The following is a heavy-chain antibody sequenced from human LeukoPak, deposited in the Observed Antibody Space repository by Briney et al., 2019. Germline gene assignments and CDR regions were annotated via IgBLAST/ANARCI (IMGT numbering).Heavy chain of an antibody. V-gene: IGHV5-51*01. Sequence: GESLKISCKGSGYSFTRNWIGWVRQMPGKGLEWMGIIYPGDSDTRYSPSFQGQVTISADKSISTAYLQWSSLKASDTAMYYCARTTMVRGVTKFDYWGQGTLVTVSS. D-gene: IGHD3-10*01. CDR3: ARTTMVRGVTKFDY. CDR1: GYSFTRNW. CDR2: IYPGDSDT. J-gene: IGHJ4*02.